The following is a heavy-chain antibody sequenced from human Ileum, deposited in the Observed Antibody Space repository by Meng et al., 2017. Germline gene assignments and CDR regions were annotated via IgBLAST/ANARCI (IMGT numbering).Heavy chain of an antibody. CDR2: FIPILNAS. V-gene: IGHV1-69*10. D-gene: IGHD2-15*01. CDR3: ARDCSGGGCFDP. CDR1: GGAFSSSA. Sequence: QVQLLQSGAEVKSPGSSVTCSCQASGGAFSSSAIGWLRQAPGRGLEWKGGFIPILNASTYAQNFKGRVTLSADMATTTVYMELSSLTSDDTAGYFCARDCSGGGCFDPWGQGTLVTVAS. J-gene: IGHJ5*02.